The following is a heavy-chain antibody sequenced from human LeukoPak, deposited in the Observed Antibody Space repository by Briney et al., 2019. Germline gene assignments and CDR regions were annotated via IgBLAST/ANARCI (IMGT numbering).Heavy chain of an antibody. V-gene: IGHV4-31*03. CDR3: AQSYYDSSGFDY. D-gene: IGHD3-22*01. CDR1: GGSISSGGYY. CDR2: IYYSGST. J-gene: IGHJ4*02. Sequence: SETLSLTCTVSGGSISSGGYYWSWIRQHPGKGLGWIGYIYYSGSTYYNPSLKSRVTISVDTSKNQFSLKLSSVTAADTAVYYCAQSYYDSSGFDYWGQGTLVTVSS.